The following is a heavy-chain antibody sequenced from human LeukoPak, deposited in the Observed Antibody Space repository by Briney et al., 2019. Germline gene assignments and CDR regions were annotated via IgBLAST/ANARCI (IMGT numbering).Heavy chain of an antibody. CDR2: IYYSGST. J-gene: IGHJ6*02. CDR1: GGSISSYY. CDR3: ARYGIGYYYYGMDV. D-gene: IGHD3-10*01. V-gene: IGHV4-59*08. Sequence: KPSETLSLTCTVSGGSISSYYWSWIRQPPGKGLEWIGYIYYSGSTNYNPSLKSRVTISVDTSKNQFSLKLSSVTAADTAVYYCARYGIGYYYYGMDVWGQGTTVTVSS.